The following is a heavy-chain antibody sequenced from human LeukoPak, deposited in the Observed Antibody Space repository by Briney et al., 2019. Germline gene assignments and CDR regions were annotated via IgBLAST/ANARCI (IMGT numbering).Heavy chain of an antibody. CDR1: GGSISSSNW. D-gene: IGHD6-13*01. CDR2: ISHSGST. Sequence: SETLSLTCAVSGGSISSSNWWSWVRQPPGKGLEWIGEISHSGSTIYNPSLKSRVTISVDKSKNQFSLKLSSVTAADTAVYYCARKPRSWSTGPFDIWGQGTMVTVSS. CDR3: ARKPRSWSTGPFDI. V-gene: IGHV4-4*02. J-gene: IGHJ3*02.